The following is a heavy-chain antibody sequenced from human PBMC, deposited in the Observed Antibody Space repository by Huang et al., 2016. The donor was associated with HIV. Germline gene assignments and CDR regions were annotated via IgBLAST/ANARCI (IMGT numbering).Heavy chain of an antibody. V-gene: IGHV3-21*02. CDR1: GFNFNSYT. CDR2: ISSDTDHI. Sequence: EVQLVESGGGLVKRGGSLSLSCSASGFNFNSYTMNWVRQAPGKGLEWVSSISSDTDHIYYTDSVKGRFTISRDDAKKSLYLHMNGLRADDTAVYYCARNQWLDYWGQGTLVTVS. CDR3: ARNQWLDY. D-gene: IGHD6-19*01. J-gene: IGHJ4*02.